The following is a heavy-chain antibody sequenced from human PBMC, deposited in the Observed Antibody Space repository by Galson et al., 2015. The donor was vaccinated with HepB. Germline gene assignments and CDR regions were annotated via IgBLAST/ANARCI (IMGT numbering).Heavy chain of an antibody. CDR2: ISAYNGNT. J-gene: IGHJ4*02. V-gene: IGHV1-18*01. CDR1: GYTFTSYG. D-gene: IGHD3-22*01. Sequence: SVKVSCKASGYTFTSYGISWVRQAPGQGLEWMGWISAYNGNTNYAQKLQGRVTATTDTSTSTAYMELRSLRSDDTAVYYCARDGPLHYDSSGCFDYWGQGTLVTVSS. CDR3: ARDGPLHYDSSGCFDY.